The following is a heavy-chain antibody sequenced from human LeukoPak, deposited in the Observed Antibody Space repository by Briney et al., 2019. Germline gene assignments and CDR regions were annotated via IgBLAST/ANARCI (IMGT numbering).Heavy chain of an antibody. D-gene: IGHD3-22*01. CDR1: GGTFSSYA. J-gene: IGHJ4*02. CDR2: IIPIFGTA. V-gene: IGHV1-69*13. Sequence: SVKVSCKSPGGTFSSYAISWVRQAPGQGLEWIAGIIPIFGTAHYAQTFQGRVTVTSDVSTSTAYMEVSSLRSEDTAVYYCAKDLGGITMMDWGQGTLVTVSS. CDR3: AKDLGGITMMD.